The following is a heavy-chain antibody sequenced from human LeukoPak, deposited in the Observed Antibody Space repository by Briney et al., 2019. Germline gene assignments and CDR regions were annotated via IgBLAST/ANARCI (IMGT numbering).Heavy chain of an antibody. J-gene: IGHJ4*02. Sequence: GGSLRLSGAASGFIFSSYGMHWVRQAPGKGLEWVAVTWYDGSNKYYADSVKGRFTISRDNSKNTLYLQMNSLRAEDTAVYYCARGITARYYFDYWGQGTLVTVSS. CDR1: GFIFSSYG. CDR2: TWYDGSNK. D-gene: IGHD1-20*01. V-gene: IGHV3-33*01. CDR3: ARGITARYYFDY.